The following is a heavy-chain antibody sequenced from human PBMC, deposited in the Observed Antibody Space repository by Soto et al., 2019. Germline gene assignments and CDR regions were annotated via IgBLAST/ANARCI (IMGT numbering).Heavy chain of an antibody. Sequence: PGGSLRLSCAASGFTFSSYGMHWVRQAPGKGLEWVAVIWYDGSNKYYADSVKGRFTISRDNSKNTLYLQMNSLRAEDTAVYYCAKGRGYCYGPLDYWGQGTLVTVSS. V-gene: IGHV3-33*06. CDR2: IWYDGSNK. CDR1: GFTFSSYG. J-gene: IGHJ4*02. D-gene: IGHD5-18*01. CDR3: AKGRGYCYGPLDY.